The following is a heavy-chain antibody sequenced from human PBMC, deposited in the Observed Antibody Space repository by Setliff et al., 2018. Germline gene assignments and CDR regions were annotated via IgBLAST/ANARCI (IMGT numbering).Heavy chain of an antibody. V-gene: IGHV4-61*09. J-gene: IGHJ4*02. CDR2: IDRSGNT. CDR3: ARSLGSGSYYGSRPFHSDY. D-gene: IGHD3-10*01. CDR1: GDSISTGINY. Sequence: PSETLSLTCTVSGDSISTGINYWSWIRQPAGKGLEWIGHIDRSGNTNFNPSLKSRVTISGDRSKNQFSLELSSVTAADTAVYYCARSLGSGSYYGSRPFHSDYWGQGIQVTV.